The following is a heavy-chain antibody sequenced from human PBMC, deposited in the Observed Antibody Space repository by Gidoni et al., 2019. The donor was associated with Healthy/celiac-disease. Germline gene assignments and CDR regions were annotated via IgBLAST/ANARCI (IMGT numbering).Heavy chain of an antibody. CDR1: GYTITSYG. V-gene: IGHV1-18*01. Sequence: QVQLVQSGAEVKKPGASVKVSCKASGYTITSYGISWVRQAPGQGLEWMGWISAYNGNTNYAQKLQGRVTMTTDTSTSTAYMELRSLRSDDTAVYYCARDLLVVPAASNWFDPWGQGTLVTVSS. CDR2: ISAYNGNT. D-gene: IGHD2-2*01. CDR3: ARDLLVVPAASNWFDP. J-gene: IGHJ5*02.